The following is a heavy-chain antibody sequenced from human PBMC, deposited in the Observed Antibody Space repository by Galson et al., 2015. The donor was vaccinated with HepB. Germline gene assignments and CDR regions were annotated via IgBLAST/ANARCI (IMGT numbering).Heavy chain of an antibody. CDR2: IIPIFGTA. CDR1: GGTFSSYA. CDR3: AREERLGELSDAFDI. V-gene: IGHV1-69*13. D-gene: IGHD3-16*02. J-gene: IGHJ3*02. Sequence: SVKVSCKASGGTFSSYAISWVRQAPGQGLEWMGGIIPIFGTANYAQKFQGSVTITADESTSTAYMELSSLRSEDTAVYYCAREERLGELSDAFDIWGQGTMVTVSS.